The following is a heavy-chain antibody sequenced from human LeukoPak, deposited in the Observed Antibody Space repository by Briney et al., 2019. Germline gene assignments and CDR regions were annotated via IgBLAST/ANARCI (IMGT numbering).Heavy chain of an antibody. J-gene: IGHJ4*02. D-gene: IGHD3-10*01. CDR2: ISSSSYI. V-gene: IGHV3-21*01. CDR1: GFTFSSYS. Sequence: PGGSLRLSCAASGFTFSSYSMNWVRQAPGKGLEWVSSISSSSYIYYADSVKGRFTISRDNAKNSLYLQMNSLRAEDTAVYYCARDPLYYYGSGEFDYWGQGTLVTVSS. CDR3: ARDPLYYYGSGEFDY.